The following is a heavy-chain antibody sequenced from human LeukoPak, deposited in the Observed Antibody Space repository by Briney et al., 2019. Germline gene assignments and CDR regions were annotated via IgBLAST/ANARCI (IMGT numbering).Heavy chain of an antibody. CDR2: ISSSSSYT. CDR1: GFTFNDYY. Sequence: GGSLRLSCAASGFTFNDYYMSWIRQAPGKGLEWVSYISSSSSYTNYADSVKGRFTISRDNAKNSLYLQMNSLRAEDTAVYYCARDCSGGSCYLDYWGQGTLVTVSS. D-gene: IGHD2-15*01. CDR3: ARDCSGGSCYLDY. V-gene: IGHV3-11*06. J-gene: IGHJ4*02.